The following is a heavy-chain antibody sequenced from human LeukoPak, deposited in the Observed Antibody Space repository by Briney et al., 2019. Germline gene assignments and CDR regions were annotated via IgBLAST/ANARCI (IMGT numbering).Heavy chain of an antibody. V-gene: IGHV3-74*01. CDR2: INSDGSST. D-gene: IGHD4-17*01. Sequence: RPGGSLRLSCAASGFTFSSYWMHWVCQAPGKGLVWVSRINSDGSSTSYADSVKGRFTISRDNAKNTLYLQTNSLRAEDTAVYYCARFDYGDFVGAADYWGQGTLVTVSS. CDR1: GFTFSSYW. CDR3: ARFDYGDFVGAADY. J-gene: IGHJ4*02.